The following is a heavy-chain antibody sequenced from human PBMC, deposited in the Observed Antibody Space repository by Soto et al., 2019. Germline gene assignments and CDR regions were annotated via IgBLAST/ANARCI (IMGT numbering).Heavy chain of an antibody. Sequence: TLSLTCTVSGGSISSYYWSWIRQPPGKGLEWIGYIYYSGSTSYNPSLKSRVTISVDTSKNQFSLKLSSVTAADTAVYYCARRHGPFDFWGHGTLGTVPQ. CDR2: IYYSGST. CDR1: GGSISSYY. CDR3: ARRHGPFDF. V-gene: IGHV4-59*01. J-gene: IGHJ4*01.